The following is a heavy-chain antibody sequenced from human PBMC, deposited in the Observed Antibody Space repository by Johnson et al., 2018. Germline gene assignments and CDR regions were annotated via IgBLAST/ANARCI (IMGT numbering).Heavy chain of an antibody. V-gene: IGHV1-8*01. D-gene: IGHD6-13*01. CDR1: GYTFTSYD. CDR3: ASGVYSSRPRYYYMDV. CDR2: RNPTSGNT. J-gene: IGHJ6*03. Sequence: QVQLVESGAEVTKPGASVKVSCKASGYTFTSYDSNWVRQATGQGPEGMGWRNPTSGNTGYAQKFQGRVTMTRNTSISTAYMALSSLRAEDTAVYYCASGVYSSRPRYYYMDVWGKGTTVTVSS.